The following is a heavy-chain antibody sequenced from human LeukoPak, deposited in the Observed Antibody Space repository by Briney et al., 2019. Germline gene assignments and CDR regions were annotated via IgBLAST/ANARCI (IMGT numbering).Heavy chain of an antibody. V-gene: IGHV1-2*02. J-gene: IGHJ4*02. CDR1: GYTFTGYY. Sequence: GASVKVSCKASGYTFTGYYMHWVRQAPGQGLEWMGWINPNSGGTNYAQKFQGRVTMTRDTSISTAHMELSRLRSDDTAVYYCARPYSGSYGDFDYWGQGTLVTVSS. CDR3: ARPYSGSYGDFDY. D-gene: IGHD1-26*01. CDR2: INPNSGGT.